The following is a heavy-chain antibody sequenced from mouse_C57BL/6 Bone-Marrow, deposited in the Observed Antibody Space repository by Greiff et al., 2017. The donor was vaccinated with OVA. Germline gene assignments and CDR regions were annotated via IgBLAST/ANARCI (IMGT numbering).Heavy chain of an antibody. V-gene: IGHV1-47*01. CDR1: GYTFTTYP. CDR2: FHPYNDDT. CDR3: ARGDSLYAMDY. J-gene: IGHJ4*01. D-gene: IGHD6-2*01. Sequence: VHLVESGAELVKPGASVKMSCKASGYTFTTYPIEWMKQNHGKSLEWIGNFHPYNDDTKYNEKFKGKATLTVEKSYSTVYLELSRLTSDASAVYYCARGDSLYAMDYWGQGTSVTVSS.